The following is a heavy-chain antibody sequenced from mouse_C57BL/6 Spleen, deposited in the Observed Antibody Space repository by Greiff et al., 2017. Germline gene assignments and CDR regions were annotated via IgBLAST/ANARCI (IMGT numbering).Heavy chain of an antibody. Sequence: EVQGVESGGGLVKPGGSLKLSCAASGFTFSSYAMSWVRQTPEKRLEWVATISDGGSYTYYPDNVKGRFTISRDNAKNNLYLQMSHLKSEDTAMYYCARDRSSRYFDVWGTGTTVTLSS. CDR3: ARDRSSRYFDV. J-gene: IGHJ1*03. CDR2: ISDGGSYT. CDR1: GFTFSSYA. V-gene: IGHV5-4*01. D-gene: IGHD1-3*01.